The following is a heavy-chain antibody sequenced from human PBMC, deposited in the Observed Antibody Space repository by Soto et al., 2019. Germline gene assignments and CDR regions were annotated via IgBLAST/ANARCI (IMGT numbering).Heavy chain of an antibody. D-gene: IGHD4-17*01. Sequence: HVQLVQSGAEVKKPGSSVKVSCKASGGTFSSYAISWVRQAPGQGLECMGGIIPIFGTANYAQKFQGRVTMTAEESTSTAYMELSSLRSEDTDLDYCARTPIHHGYYFDYWVQGTLVPVSS. CDR1: GGTFSSYA. CDR2: IIPIFGTA. CDR3: ARTPIHHGYYFDY. V-gene: IGHV1-69*01. J-gene: IGHJ4*02.